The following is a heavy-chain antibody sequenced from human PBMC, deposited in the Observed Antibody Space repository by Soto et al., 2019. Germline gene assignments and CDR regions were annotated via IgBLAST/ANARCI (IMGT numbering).Heavy chain of an antibody. CDR2: MYNTGST. Sequence: TLSLTCTVSGGSISRYYWSWIRQPPGKGLEWIGYMYNTGSTVYNPPFKSRVTISVDTSKNQFSLKLSSVTAADTAVYYCARARNRITMVRGTFDYWGQGTLVTVSS. D-gene: IGHD3-10*01. J-gene: IGHJ4*02. CDR3: ARARNRITMVRGTFDY. CDR1: GGSISRYY. V-gene: IGHV4-59*12.